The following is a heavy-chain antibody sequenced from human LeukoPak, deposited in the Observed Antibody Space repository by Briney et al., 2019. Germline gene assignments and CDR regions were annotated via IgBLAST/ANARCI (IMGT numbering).Heavy chain of an antibody. J-gene: IGHJ4*02. V-gene: IGHV3-23*01. D-gene: IGHD3-10*01. CDR3: AKGYYFGSGSYYKGPIDY. CDR2: ISGSGGST. CDR1: GFTFSSYA. Sequence: GGSLILSCAASGFTFSSYAMSWVRQAPGKGLEWVSAISGSGGSTYYADSVKGRFTISRDNSKNTLYLQMNSLRAEDTAVYYCAKGYYFGSGSYYKGPIDYWGQGTLVTVSS.